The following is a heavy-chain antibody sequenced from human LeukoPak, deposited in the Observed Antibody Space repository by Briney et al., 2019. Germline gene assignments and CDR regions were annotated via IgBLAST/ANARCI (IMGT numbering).Heavy chain of an antibody. V-gene: IGHV3-30*18. D-gene: IGHD5-24*01. CDR1: GFTFSSYG. J-gene: IGHJ4*02. CDR3: AKDVGGWLQFEDFDY. CDR2: ISCDGSNK. Sequence: GRSLRLSCAASGFTFSSYGMHWVRQAPGKGLEWVAVISCDGSNKYYADSVKGRFTISRDNSKNTLYLQMNSLRAEDTAVYYCAKDVGGWLQFEDFDYWGQGTLVTVSS.